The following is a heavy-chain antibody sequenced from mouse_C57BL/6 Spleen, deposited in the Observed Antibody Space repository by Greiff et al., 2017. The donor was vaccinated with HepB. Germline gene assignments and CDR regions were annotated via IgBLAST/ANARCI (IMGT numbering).Heavy chain of an antibody. Sequence: VQLQQSGPELVKPGASVKISCKASGYAFSSSWMNWVKQRPGKGLEWIGRIYPGDGDTNYNGKFKGKATLTAVKSSSTDYMQLSSLQSEDSAVYVCSRLSGYYAFDYWGQGTTLTVSS. CDR3: SRLSGYYAFDY. V-gene: IGHV1-82*01. CDR2: IYPGDGDT. CDR1: GYAFSSSW. J-gene: IGHJ2*01. D-gene: IGHD2-3*01.